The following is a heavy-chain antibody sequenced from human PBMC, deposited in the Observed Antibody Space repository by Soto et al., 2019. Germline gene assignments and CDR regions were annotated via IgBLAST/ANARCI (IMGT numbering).Heavy chain of an antibody. D-gene: IGHD3-9*01. J-gene: IGHJ4*02. V-gene: IGHV3-7*01. Sequence: GGSLRLSCAASGFTFSSYWMSWVRQAPGKGLEWVANIKQDGSEKYYVDSVKGRFTISRDNAKNSLYLQMNSLRAEDTAVYYCARGPYDILTGYYNSPDYWGQGTLVTVSS. CDR1: GFTFSSYW. CDR3: ARGPYDILTGYYNSPDY. CDR2: IKQDGSEK.